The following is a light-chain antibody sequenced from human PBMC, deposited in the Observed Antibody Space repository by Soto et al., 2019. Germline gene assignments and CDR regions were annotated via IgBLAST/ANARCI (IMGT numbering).Light chain of an antibody. CDR2: GAS. V-gene: IGKV3D-15*01. Sequence: EIVMTQSPAPLSVSPGERATLSCRASQSFRNNLAWYQQKPGQTPRLLVYGASTRDTGIPARFSGSESGTEFTLTIINVQSEDAAVYFCQQYNDWPRTFGQGTRLDI. CDR3: QQYNDWPRT. J-gene: IGKJ5*01. CDR1: QSFRNN.